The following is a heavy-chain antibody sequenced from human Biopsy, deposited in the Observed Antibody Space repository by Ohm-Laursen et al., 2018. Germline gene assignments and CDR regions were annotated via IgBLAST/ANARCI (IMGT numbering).Heavy chain of an antibody. D-gene: IGHD7-27*01. CDR3: ARLTGDPSY. J-gene: IGHJ4*02. Sequence: SETLSLTWTVSGGSIKSYYWNLIRQSPGKGLEWIGFIYYTGHTNYNPSLKSRATISVDTSKNQFSLKVISVTAADTAVYYCARLTGDPSYWGQGILVTVSS. CDR1: GGSIKSYY. V-gene: IGHV4-59*01. CDR2: IYYTGHT.